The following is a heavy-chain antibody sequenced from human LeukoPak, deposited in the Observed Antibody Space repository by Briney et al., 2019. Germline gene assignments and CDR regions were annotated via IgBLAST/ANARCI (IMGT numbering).Heavy chain of an antibody. V-gene: IGHV3-48*01. CDR1: GFTFSTYS. CDR2: ISSSGNTI. Sequence: GGSLRLSCAAAGFTFSTYSMNWVRQAPGKGLEWVSYISSSGNTIYYADSVKGRFTISGDNAKNSLYLQMNSLRVEDTAVYYCANHFARARTRCPPFDSWCQGTLVTVSS. J-gene: IGHJ4*02. D-gene: IGHD2-2*01. CDR3: ANHFARARTRCPPFDS.